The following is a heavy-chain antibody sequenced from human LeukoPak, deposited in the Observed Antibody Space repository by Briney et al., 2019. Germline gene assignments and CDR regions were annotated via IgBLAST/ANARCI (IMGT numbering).Heavy chain of an antibody. D-gene: IGHD2-15*01. CDR2: IYISGST. J-gene: IGHJ4*02. CDR3: ARALNPLPGTYYFDY. V-gene: IGHV4-4*07. Sequence: SETLSLTCTVSGASINSHHWSWIRQPAGKGLEWIRRIYISGSTNYNSSLQSRVTMSVDTSKNQFSLKLSSVTAADTAVYYCARALNPLPGTYYFDYWGQGTLVTVSS. CDR1: GASINSHH.